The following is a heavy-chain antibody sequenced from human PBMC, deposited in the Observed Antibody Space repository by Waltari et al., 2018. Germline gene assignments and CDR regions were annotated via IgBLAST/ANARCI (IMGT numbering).Heavy chain of an antibody. V-gene: IGHV3-33*06. Sequence: QVQLVESGGGVVQPGRSLRLSCAASGFTFSSYGMPWVRQAPGKGLGWVAVIWYDGSNKYYADSVKGRFTISRDNSKNTLYLQMNSLRAEDTAVYYCAKSRGAYCSGGSCSAGWFDPWGQGTLVTVSS. CDR2: IWYDGSNK. CDR3: AKSRGAYCSGGSCSAGWFDP. J-gene: IGHJ5*02. CDR1: GFTFSSYG. D-gene: IGHD2-15*01.